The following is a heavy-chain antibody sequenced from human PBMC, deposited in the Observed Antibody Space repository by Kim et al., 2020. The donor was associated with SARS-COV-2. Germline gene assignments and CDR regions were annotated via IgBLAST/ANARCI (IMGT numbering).Heavy chain of an antibody. CDR2: INHSGST. V-gene: IGHV4-34*01. CDR1: GGSFSGYY. CDR3: ARGRRGVRDGYNYDY. D-gene: IGHD5-12*01. J-gene: IGHJ4*02. Sequence: SETLSLTCAVYGGSFSGYYWSWIRQPPGKGLEWIGEINHSGSTNYNPSLKSRVTISVDTSKNQFSLKLSSVTAADTAVYYCARGRRGVRDGYNYDYWGQGTLVTVSS.